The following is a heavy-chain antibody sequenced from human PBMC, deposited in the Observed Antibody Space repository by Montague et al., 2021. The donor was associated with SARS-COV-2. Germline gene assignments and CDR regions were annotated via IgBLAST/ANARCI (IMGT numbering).Heavy chain of an antibody. CDR1: GDSVSSNIAT. J-gene: IGHJ4*02. D-gene: IGHD4-11*01. Sequence: CAISGDSVSSNIATWNWTRQSPSRGLEWLGRTYYRSKWYNDYAESVKSRITIDPDTSKHQFSLHLNSVTPEDTAVYYCARISVGSKYYFDFWGQGTLVTVSS. V-gene: IGHV6-1*01. CDR2: TYYRSKWYN. CDR3: ARISVGSKYYFDF.